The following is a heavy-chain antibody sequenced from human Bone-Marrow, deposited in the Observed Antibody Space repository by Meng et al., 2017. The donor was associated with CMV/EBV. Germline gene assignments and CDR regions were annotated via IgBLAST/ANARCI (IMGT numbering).Heavy chain of an antibody. CDR3: ARDGVAGVVSGAMDV. CDR2: ISSDGSNK. CDR1: GFTFSSYA. J-gene: IGHJ6*02. V-gene: IGHV3-30*14. D-gene: IGHD6-19*01. Sequence: GGSLRLSCAASGFTFSSYAMHWVRQAPGKGLEWVAVISSDGSNKYYADSVKGRFTISSDNSKNTLYLQMSSLRAEDTAMYYCARDGVAGVVSGAMDVWGQGTTVTVSS.